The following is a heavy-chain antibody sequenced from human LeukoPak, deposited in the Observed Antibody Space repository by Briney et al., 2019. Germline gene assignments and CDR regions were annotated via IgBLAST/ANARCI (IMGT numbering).Heavy chain of an antibody. V-gene: IGHV3-72*01. J-gene: IGHJ6*04. D-gene: IGHD2-21*01. CDR3: ARDTHVAMDV. CDR1: GFTFSDHY. CDR2: TRDKDKSYTT. Sequence: GGSLRLSCAASGFTFSDHYMNWLRQAPGKGLEGVGRTRDKDKSYTTEYAASVKGRVTVTRDDSKNSLSLQMNNVKTEDTAVYYCARDTHVAMDVWGKGTTVTVSS.